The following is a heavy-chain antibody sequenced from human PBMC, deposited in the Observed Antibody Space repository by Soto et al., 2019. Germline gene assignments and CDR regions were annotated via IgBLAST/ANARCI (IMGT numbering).Heavy chain of an antibody. CDR2: IYYSGST. CDR1: GGSISSYY. D-gene: IGHD2-21*02. CDR3: ARAIVVVTLNWVDP. V-gene: IGHV4-59*08. Sequence: SETLSLTCTVSGGSISSYYWSWIRQPPGKGLEWIGYIYYSGSTNYNPSLKSRVTISVDTSKNQFSLKLSSVTAADTAVYYCARAIVVVTLNWVDPWGQGTLVTV. J-gene: IGHJ5*02.